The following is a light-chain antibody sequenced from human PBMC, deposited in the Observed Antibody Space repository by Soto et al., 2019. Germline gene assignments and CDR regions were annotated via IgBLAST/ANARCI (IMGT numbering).Light chain of an antibody. CDR2: GAS. CDR3: HQYGGLPPT. CDR1: QTFSSSY. Sequence: EIVLTQSPGTLSLSPGERATLSCRASQTFSSSYLVWYQQRPGQAPRLLMYGASSRATGIPDRFSGSGSGADFTLTISRLEPEDFAVYYCHQYGGLPPTFGQGTKLQIK. J-gene: IGKJ2*01. V-gene: IGKV3-20*01.